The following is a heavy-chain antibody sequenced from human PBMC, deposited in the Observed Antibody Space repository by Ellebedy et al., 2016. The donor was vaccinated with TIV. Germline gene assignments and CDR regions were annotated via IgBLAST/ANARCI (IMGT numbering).Heavy chain of an antibody. CDR2: IYSIGTT. V-gene: IGHV3-66*01. CDR3: SSAPSGLFDY. CDR1: GFTVRNNY. J-gene: IGHJ4*02. D-gene: IGHD3-10*01. Sequence: GESLKISCAASGFTVRNNYMSWVRQAPGKGLEWVSVIYSIGTTYHADSVKGRFIISRDNSKNTLYLQMNNLRVEDTADYYCSSAPSGLFDYWGQGTLVTVSS.